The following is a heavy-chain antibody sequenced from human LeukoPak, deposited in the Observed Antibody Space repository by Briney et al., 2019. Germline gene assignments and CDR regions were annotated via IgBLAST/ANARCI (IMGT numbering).Heavy chain of an antibody. D-gene: IGHD6-13*01. CDR1: GFTFSSYS. J-gene: IGHJ5*02. V-gene: IGHV3-21*01. Sequence: GGSLRLSCAASGFTFSSYSMNWVRQAPGKGLEWVSSISSSSSYIYYADSVKGRFTTSRDNAKNSLYLQMNSLRAEDTAVYYCARDADTIAAAGIDPWGQGTLVTVSS. CDR3: ARDADTIAAAGIDP. CDR2: ISSSSSYI.